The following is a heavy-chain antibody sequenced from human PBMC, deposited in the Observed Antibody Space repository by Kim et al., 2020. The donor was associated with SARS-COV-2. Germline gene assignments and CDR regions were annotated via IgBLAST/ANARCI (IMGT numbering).Heavy chain of an antibody. CDR3: AKRRYGNTWIIDY. J-gene: IGHJ4*02. D-gene: IGHD1-1*01. CDR1: GFTFSTYA. CDR2: ISVSGVST. Sequence: GGSLRLSCEASGFTFSTYAMTWVRQAPGKGLDWVSSISVSGVSTFYADSVKGRFTISRANSENTLYLQMNSLRAEDTAVYYCAKRRYGNTWIIDYWGQGTLITVSS. V-gene: IGHV3-23*01.